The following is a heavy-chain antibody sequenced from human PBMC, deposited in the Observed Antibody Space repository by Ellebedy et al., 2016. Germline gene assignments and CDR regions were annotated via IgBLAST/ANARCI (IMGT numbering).Heavy chain of an antibody. CDR1: GYTFNEFG. Sequence: ASVKVSXXASGYTFNEFGIHWVRQAPGQGLEYIGWINARNGDTEYSQRFQNRVSISSDTSATTAYMELSGLSYEDAAVYYCARGRIVGYCTRTDCYEKGYLDYWGQGSPVTVSP. J-gene: IGHJ4*02. CDR2: INARNGDT. V-gene: IGHV1-3*01. CDR3: ARGRIVGYCTRTDCYEKGYLDY. D-gene: IGHD2-21*02.